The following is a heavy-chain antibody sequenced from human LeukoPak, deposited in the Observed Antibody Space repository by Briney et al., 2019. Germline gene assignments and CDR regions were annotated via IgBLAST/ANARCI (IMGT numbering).Heavy chain of an antibody. D-gene: IGHD3-22*01. CDR3: ARSGKPYYYDSSGYYFDY. J-gene: IGHJ4*02. CDR2: IGTAGDT. CDR1: GFTFSDYD. Sequence: GGSLRLSCAASGFTFSDYDMHWVRQAPGKGLEWVSAIGTAGDTYYPGSVKGRFTISRENAKNSLYLQMNSLRAGDTAVYYCARSGKPYYYDSSGYYFDYWGQGTLVTVSS. V-gene: IGHV3-13*04.